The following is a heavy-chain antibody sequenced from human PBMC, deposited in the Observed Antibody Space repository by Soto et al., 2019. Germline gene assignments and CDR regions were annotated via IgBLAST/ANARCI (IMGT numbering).Heavy chain of an antibody. J-gene: IGHJ6*02. V-gene: IGHV4-39*07. Sequence: PSETLSLTCTVSGGSISSSFYYWGWIRQPPGKGLEWIGSIYYSGSTHYNPSLKSRLTISVDTSKNQFSLKLSSVTAADTAVFYCARVAVTTSYYYGMDVWGQGTTVTVS. CDR1: GGSISSSFYY. D-gene: IGHD4-17*01. CDR3: ARVAVTTSYYYGMDV. CDR2: IYYSGST.